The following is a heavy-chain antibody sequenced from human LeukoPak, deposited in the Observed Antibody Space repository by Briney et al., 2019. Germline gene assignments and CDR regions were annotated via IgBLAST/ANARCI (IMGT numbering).Heavy chain of an antibody. D-gene: IGHD3-22*01. CDR2: IGGSGDNT. J-gene: IGHJ4*02. CDR1: GFTFRSYA. CDR3: ARDLAYYYDSSYD. V-gene: IGHV3-23*01. Sequence: GGSLRLSCAASGFTFRSYAMNWVRQAPGKGLEWVSAIGGSGDNTYYTDSVKGRFTISRDNAKNSLYLQMNSLRAEDTAVYYCARDLAYYYDSSYDWGQGTLVTVSS.